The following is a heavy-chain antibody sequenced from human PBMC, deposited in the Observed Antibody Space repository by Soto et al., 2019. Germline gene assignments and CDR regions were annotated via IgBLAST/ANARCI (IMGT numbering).Heavy chain of an antibody. D-gene: IGHD2-2*01. CDR1: GGSISSYY. J-gene: IGHJ4*02. CDR3: ARGYCSSTSCYEFDY. Sequence: SETLSLTCTVSGGSISSYYWNWIRQPPGKGLEWIGSIYYSGNTNYSPSLKSRVTISVDTSKKQFSLKLTSVTAADTAMYYCARGYCSSTSCYEFDYWGQGTLVTVSS. V-gene: IGHV4-59*01. CDR2: IYYSGNT.